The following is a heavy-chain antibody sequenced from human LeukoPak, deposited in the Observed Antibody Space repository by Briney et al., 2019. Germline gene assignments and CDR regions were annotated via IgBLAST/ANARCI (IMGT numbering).Heavy chain of an antibody. J-gene: IGHJ3*02. CDR3: ARDRNYYDSSGYDAFDI. CDR1: GGTFSSYA. D-gene: IGHD3-22*01. CDR2: IIPIFGTA. V-gene: IGHV1-69*13. Sequence: SVKVSCKASGGTFSSYAISWVRQAPGQGLEWMGGIIPIFGTANYAQKFQGRVTITADESTGTAYMELSSLRSEDTAVYYCARDRNYYDSSGYDAFDIWGQGTMVTVSS.